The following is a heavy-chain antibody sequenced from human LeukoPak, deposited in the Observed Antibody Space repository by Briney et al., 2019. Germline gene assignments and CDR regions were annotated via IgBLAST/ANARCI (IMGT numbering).Heavy chain of an antibody. Sequence: SSETLSLTCTVSGGSISSLSYYWGWIRQPPGKGLEWIGSIYYSGSTYYNPSLKSRVTISVDTSKNQFSLKLSSVTAADTAVYYCARDRPYGGRSFDYWGQGTLVTVSS. D-gene: IGHD1-26*01. CDR2: IYYSGST. V-gene: IGHV4-39*07. CDR3: ARDRPYGGRSFDY. J-gene: IGHJ4*02. CDR1: GGSISSLSYY.